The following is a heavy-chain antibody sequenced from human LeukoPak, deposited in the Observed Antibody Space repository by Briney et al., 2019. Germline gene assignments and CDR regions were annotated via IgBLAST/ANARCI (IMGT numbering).Heavy chain of an antibody. V-gene: IGHV3-30-3*01. D-gene: IGHD6-6*01. CDR2: ISYDGSNK. CDR1: GFTFSSYA. CDR3: ARGGSSFAPQDV. Sequence: PGRSLRLSCAASGFTFSSYAMHWVRQAPGKGLEWVAVISYDGSNKYYADSVKGRFTISRDNSKNTPYLQMNSLRAEDTAVYYCARGGSSFAPQDVWGKGTTVTVSS. J-gene: IGHJ6*04.